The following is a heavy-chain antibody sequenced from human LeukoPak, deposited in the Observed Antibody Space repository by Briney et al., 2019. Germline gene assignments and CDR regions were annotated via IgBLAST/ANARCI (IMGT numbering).Heavy chain of an antibody. Sequence: GRSLRLSCAASGFTFSSYGMHWVRQAPGKGLEWVAVIWYDGSNKYYADSVKGRFTISRDNSKNTLYLQMNSLRAEDTAEYYCARESSSSWYAPDYWGQGTLVTVSS. CDR2: IWYDGSNK. J-gene: IGHJ4*02. D-gene: IGHD6-13*01. CDR1: GFTFSSYG. V-gene: IGHV3-33*01. CDR3: ARESSSSWYAPDY.